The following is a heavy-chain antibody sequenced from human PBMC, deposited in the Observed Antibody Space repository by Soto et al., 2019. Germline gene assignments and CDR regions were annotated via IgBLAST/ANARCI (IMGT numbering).Heavy chain of an antibody. J-gene: IGHJ4*02. CDR2: IWYDGSNK. CDR3: ARDAGAGIRRDGYNLFDY. V-gene: IGHV3-33*01. Sequence: GGSLRLSCAASGFTFSSYGMHWVRQAPGKGLEWVAVIWYDGSNKYYADSVKGRFTISRDNSKNTLYLQMNSLRAEDTAVYYCARDAGAGIRRDGYNLFDYWGQGTLVTVSS. D-gene: IGHD6-19*01. CDR1: GFTFSSYG.